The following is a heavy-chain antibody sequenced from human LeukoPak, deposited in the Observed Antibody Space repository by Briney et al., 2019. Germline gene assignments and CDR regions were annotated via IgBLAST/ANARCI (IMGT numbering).Heavy chain of an antibody. CDR1: GFTFSSYE. Sequence: GGSLRLSCAASGFTFSSYEMNWVRQAPGKGLEWVSYISSSGSNIKYADSVKGRFTISRDNAKNSLYLQMNSLRAEDTAVYYCARRHIAVAGPFDYWGQGTLVTVSS. CDR3: ARRHIAVAGPFDY. CDR2: ISSSGSNI. V-gene: IGHV3-48*03. J-gene: IGHJ4*02. D-gene: IGHD6-19*01.